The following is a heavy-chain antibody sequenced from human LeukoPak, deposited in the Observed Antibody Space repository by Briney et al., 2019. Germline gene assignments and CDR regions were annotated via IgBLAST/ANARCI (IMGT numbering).Heavy chain of an antibody. Sequence: PGGSLRLSCAASGFTFINYAMTWVRQAPGKGPKRVSGFTGGGGGAYYADSVKGRFTIYRDNAMNTLSLQMNSLRAEDTAIYYCARGHNSGSYYYMDVWGKGTTVTVSS. V-gene: IGHV3-23*01. CDR2: FTGGGGGA. CDR1: GFTFINYA. J-gene: IGHJ6*03. D-gene: IGHD6-19*01. CDR3: ARGHNSGSYYYMDV.